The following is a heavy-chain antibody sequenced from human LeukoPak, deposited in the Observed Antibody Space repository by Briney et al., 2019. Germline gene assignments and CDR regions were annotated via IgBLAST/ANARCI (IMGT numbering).Heavy chain of an antibody. V-gene: IGHV5-51*01. J-gene: IGHJ4*02. D-gene: IGHD2-15*01. CDR1: GYRFTSYW. Sequence: GESLKISFKVSGYRFTSYWIGWVRPMPGEGLEWMGIIYPGDSDTRYSPSFQGQVTFSADKSISTAYLQWSSLKASDTAMYYCARLGSSDWYYFDHWGQGTLVTVSS. CDR3: ARLGSSDWYYFDH. CDR2: IYPGDSDT.